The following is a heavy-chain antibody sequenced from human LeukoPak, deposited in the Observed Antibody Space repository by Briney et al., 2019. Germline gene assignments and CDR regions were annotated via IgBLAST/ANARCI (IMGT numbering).Heavy chain of an antibody. V-gene: IGHV1-69*04. D-gene: IGHD5-12*01. J-gene: IGHJ4*02. CDR3: ASLVATLL. CDR1: GGTFSSYA. Sequence: GASVTVSCKASGGTFSSYAVSWVRQAPGQGLEWMGRIIPILGIANYAQKFQGRVTITADKSTSTAYMELSSLRSEETAVYYCASLVATLLWGQGTLVTVSS. CDR2: IIPILGIA.